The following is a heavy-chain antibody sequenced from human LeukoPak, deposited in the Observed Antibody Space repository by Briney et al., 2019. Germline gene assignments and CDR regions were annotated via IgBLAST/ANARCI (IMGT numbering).Heavy chain of an antibody. V-gene: IGHV3-7*01. CDR1: GFTFSSYW. J-gene: IGHJ4*02. CDR3: ARDEYGDYRY. D-gene: IGHD4-17*01. Sequence: PGGSLRLSCAASGFTFSSYWMSWVRQAPGKGPEWVANIKQDASGEYYVDSVKGRFTISRDNAKNSLYLQTNSLRAEDTAVYCCARDEYGDYRYWGQGTLVTVSS. CDR2: IKQDASGE.